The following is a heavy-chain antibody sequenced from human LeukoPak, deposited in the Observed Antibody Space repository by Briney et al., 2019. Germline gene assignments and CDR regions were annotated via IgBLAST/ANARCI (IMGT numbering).Heavy chain of an antibody. Sequence: SQTLSLTCAISGDSLSSNSVAWNWIRQSPSRGLEWLGRTYYRSKWYDDYAKSVKSRITITPDTSKNQFSLHLDSVAPDDTAIYYCVRGKLGTAWSMQLDYWSQGTLVTVSS. J-gene: IGHJ4*02. CDR1: GDSLSSNSVA. CDR3: VRGKLGTAWSMQLDY. D-gene: IGHD6-19*01. V-gene: IGHV6-1*01. CDR2: TYYRSKWYD.